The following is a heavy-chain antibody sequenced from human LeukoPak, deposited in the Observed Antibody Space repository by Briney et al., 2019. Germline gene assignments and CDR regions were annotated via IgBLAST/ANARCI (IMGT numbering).Heavy chain of an antibody. Sequence: SETLSLTCAVYGGSFSGYYWSWIRQPPGKGLEWIGEINHSGSTNYNPSLKSRVTISVDTSKNQFSLKLSPVTAADTAVYYCARGWGVAPLLSFDYGGKGPLVPVPS. V-gene: IGHV4-34*01. CDR2: INHSGST. D-gene: IGHD2-15*01. J-gene: IGHJ4*02. CDR3: ARGWGVAPLLSFDY. CDR1: GGSFSGYY.